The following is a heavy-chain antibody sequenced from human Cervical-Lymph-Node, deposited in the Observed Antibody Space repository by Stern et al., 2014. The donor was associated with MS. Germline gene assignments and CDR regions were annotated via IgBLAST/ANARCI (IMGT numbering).Heavy chain of an antibody. Sequence: VQLVESGGGLVKPGGSLRLSCGASGFSFSDYYMSWIRQAPGKGLEWLSYLASRGSYVYYAESVKARFTITREHSRKSLFLKMDSLRSEDRALYHWARGPHYGDKRNWFDPWGQGILVTVSS. D-gene: IGHD4-17*01. CDR3: ARGPHYGDKRNWFDP. CDR2: LASRGSYV. J-gene: IGHJ5*02. CDR1: GFSFSDYY. V-gene: IGHV3-11*01.